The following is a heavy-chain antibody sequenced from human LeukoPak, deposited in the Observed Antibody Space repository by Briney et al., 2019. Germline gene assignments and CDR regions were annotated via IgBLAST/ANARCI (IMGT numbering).Heavy chain of an antibody. CDR1: GYTFTNYG. CDR3: ARHGSGSSTFGY. Sequence: ASVKVSCKTSGYTFTNYGFTWVRQAPGQGLEWMGWVSAYNLHTNYAQSLQGRVTMTTDTSTNTAYMELRSLRSDDTAVYYCARHGSGSSTFGYWGQGTLVTVSS. D-gene: IGHD1-26*01. CDR2: VSAYNLHT. V-gene: IGHV1-18*01. J-gene: IGHJ4*02.